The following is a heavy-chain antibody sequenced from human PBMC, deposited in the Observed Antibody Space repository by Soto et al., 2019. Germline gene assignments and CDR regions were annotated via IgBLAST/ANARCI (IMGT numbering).Heavy chain of an antibody. CDR3: ALYAAMFF. V-gene: IGHV3-23*01. CDR2: ISAGGAAS. CDR1: GFPFSTYD. J-gene: IGHJ4*02. Sequence: EVQLLESGGGSVQPGGSLRLSCAASGFPFSTYDMNWVRQAPGEGLEWVSGISAGGAASHYADSVKGRFFIFRDNPKNTLYLQMNSLRVEDTAVYYCALYAAMFFGGQGTQVTVSS. D-gene: IGHD2-2*01.